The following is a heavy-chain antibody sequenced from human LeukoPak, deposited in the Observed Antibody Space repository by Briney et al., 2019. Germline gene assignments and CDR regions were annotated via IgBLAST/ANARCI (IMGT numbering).Heavy chain of an antibody. Sequence: SETLSLTCTVSGGSISSYYWSWIRQPPGKGLEWIGYIYYSGSTNYNPSLKSRVTISVDTSKNQFSLKLSSVTAADTAVYYCARLRYDGSGYSAFDIWGQGTMVTVSS. J-gene: IGHJ3*02. V-gene: IGHV4-59*01. CDR2: IYYSGST. CDR1: GGSISSYY. CDR3: ARLRYDGSGYSAFDI. D-gene: IGHD3-22*01.